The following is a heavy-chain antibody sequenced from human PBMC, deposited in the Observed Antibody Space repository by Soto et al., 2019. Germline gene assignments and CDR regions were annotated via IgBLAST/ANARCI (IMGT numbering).Heavy chain of an antibody. J-gene: IGHJ5*02. V-gene: IGHV4-34*01. CDR3: VRIRYQLPSSVLWLDP. D-gene: IGHD3-16*01. CDR1: GGFLSESY. CDR2: INHVGGT. Sequence: SETLSLTCAVYGGFLSESYWSWIRQPPGKGLEWIGEINHVGGTNYNPSLKSRVTMSVDTSQNQFSLRLISVTAADTAMYFCVRIRYQLPSSVLWLDPWGQGTPVTVSS.